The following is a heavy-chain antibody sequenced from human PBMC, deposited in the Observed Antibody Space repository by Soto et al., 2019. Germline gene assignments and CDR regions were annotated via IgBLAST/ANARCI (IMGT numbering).Heavy chain of an antibody. CDR2: IFHDGTA. CDR3: ARLVYDTRLNYMYFDF. D-gene: IGHD2-8*01. Sequence: XETLSLTFAVSGFSISSGNWWTWVRQTPQRGLEYIGEIFHDGTANYYPSFERRVAISVDTSKNQFSLKLTSVTAADTAIYFCARLVYDTRLNYMYFDFWGQGALVTVSS. CDR1: GFSISSGNW. J-gene: IGHJ4*02. V-gene: IGHV4-4*01.